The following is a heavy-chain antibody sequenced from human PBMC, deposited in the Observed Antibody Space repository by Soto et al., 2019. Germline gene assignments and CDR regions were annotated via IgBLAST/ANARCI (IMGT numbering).Heavy chain of an antibody. Sequence: PGESLKLSCKGSGYSFTSYWIGWVRQMPGKGLEWMGIIYPGNSDTRYSPYFQGQVTISADKSISTAYLQWSSLKASDTAMYYCARQDPPPENWFDPWGQGTLVTVSS. CDR2: IYPGNSDT. CDR3: ARQDPPPENWFDP. CDR1: GYSFTSYW. J-gene: IGHJ5*02. V-gene: IGHV5-51*01.